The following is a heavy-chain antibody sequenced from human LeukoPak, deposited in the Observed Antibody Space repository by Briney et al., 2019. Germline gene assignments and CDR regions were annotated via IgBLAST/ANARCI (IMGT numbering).Heavy chain of an antibody. V-gene: IGHV4-59*01. CDR2: IYYSGTT. CDR3: ATLPAGPASWFDP. CDR1: SGSIISYY. D-gene: IGHD2-15*01. J-gene: IGHJ5*02. Sequence: PSETLSLTCTVSSGSIISYYWSWIRQPPGKGLEWIGYIYYSGTTNYNPSLKSRVTILADTSKNQLSLRLSSVTAADTAVYYCATLPAGPASWFDPWGQGTLVTVSS.